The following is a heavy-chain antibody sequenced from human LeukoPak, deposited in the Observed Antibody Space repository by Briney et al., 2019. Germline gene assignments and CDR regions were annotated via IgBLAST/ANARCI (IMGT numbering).Heavy chain of an antibody. J-gene: IGHJ6*04. V-gene: IGHV3-21*01. Sequence: GGSLRLSCAASGFTFSSYSMNWVRQAPGKALEWVSSISSSRSYIYYADSVKGRFTISRDNAKNSLYLQMNSLRAEDTAVYYCARVPNIVGGSGMDVWGKGTTVTVSS. CDR1: GFTFSSYS. D-gene: IGHD2-15*01. CDR3: ARVPNIVGGSGMDV. CDR2: ISSSRSYI.